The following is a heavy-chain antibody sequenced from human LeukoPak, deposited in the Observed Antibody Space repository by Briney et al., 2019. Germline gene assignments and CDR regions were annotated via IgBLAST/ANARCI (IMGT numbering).Heavy chain of an antibody. CDR3: AKGTDYEFWSVYYDY. J-gene: IGHJ4*02. Sequence: PGGSLRLSCAASGFTFSSYAMSWVRQAPGKGLEWVSVISGSGVDSTYYADSVKGRFTISRDNSKNTLYLQMNSLRAEDTAVYYCAKGTDYEFWSVYYDYWGQGTLVTVSS. CDR1: GFTFSSYA. CDR2: ISGSGVDST. V-gene: IGHV3-23*01. D-gene: IGHD3-3*01.